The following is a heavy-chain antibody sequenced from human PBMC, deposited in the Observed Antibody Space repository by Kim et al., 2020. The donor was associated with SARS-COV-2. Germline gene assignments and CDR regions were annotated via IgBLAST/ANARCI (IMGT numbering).Heavy chain of an antibody. CDR3: SRRGGYDSSGYYYGTWYF. CDR1: GASISSYY. J-gene: IGHJ2*01. V-gene: IGHV4-59*08. Sequence: SETLSLTCTVSGASISSYYWSWIRQPPGKGLEWIGYIYYSGSTNYNPSFNSRVTISVDTSKNQFSLKLSSVTAADTAGYYCSRRGGYDSSGYYYGTWYF. D-gene: IGHD3-22*01. CDR2: IYYSGST.